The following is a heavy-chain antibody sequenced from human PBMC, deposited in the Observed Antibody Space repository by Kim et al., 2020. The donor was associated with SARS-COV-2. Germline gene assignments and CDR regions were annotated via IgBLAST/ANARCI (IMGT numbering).Heavy chain of an antibody. CDR2: ISSSSSYT. Sequence: GGSLRLSCAASGFTFSDYYMSWIRQAPGKGLEWVSYISSSSSYTNYADSVKGRFTISRDNAKNSLYLQMNSLRAEDTAVYYCARDEIVVVPAALYYYYYGMDVWGQGTTVTVSS. V-gene: IGHV3-11*06. CDR1: GFTFSDYY. J-gene: IGHJ6*02. CDR3: ARDEIVVVPAALYYYYYGMDV. D-gene: IGHD2-2*01.